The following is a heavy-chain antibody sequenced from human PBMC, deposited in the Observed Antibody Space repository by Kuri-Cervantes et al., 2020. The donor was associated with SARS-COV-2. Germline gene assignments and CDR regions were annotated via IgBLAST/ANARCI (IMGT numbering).Heavy chain of an antibody. CDR1: GFTFSTYS. V-gene: IGHV3-21*01. Sequence: GGSLRLSCAASGFTFSTYSMIWVRQAPGKGLEWVSSISSSSSYIYSADSVKGRFTISRDNAKNSLYLQMNSLRAEDTAVYYCARDWGLLWFDLDYYGMDVWGQGTTVTVSS. D-gene: IGHD3-10*01. CDR3: ARDWGLLWFDLDYYGMDV. CDR2: ISSSSSYI. J-gene: IGHJ6*02.